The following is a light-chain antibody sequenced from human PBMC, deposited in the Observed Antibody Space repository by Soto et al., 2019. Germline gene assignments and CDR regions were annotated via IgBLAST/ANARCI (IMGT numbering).Light chain of an antibody. J-gene: IGKJ1*01. CDR1: QSISNW. Sequence: DIQMTQSPSTLSASVGDRFIITFRASQSISNWLAWYQHKPGKAPKLLIYKASSLRSGVPSRFSGSGSGTEFTLTISSLQPDDFATYYCQQYNSYWAFGQGTKVDIK. V-gene: IGKV1-5*03. CDR2: KAS. CDR3: QQYNSYWA.